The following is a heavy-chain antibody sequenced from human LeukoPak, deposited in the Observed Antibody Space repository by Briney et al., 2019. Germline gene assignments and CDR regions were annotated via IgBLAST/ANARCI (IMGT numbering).Heavy chain of an antibody. V-gene: IGHV3-48*01. CDR2: ISSSSSTI. J-gene: IGHJ4*02. D-gene: IGHD3-10*01. CDR1: GFTFSSYN. CDR3: ARDRGTMVRGSGIDY. Sequence: GGSLRLSCAASGFTFSSYNMNWVRQAPGKGLEWVSYISSSSSTIYYADSVKGRFTISRDDAKNSLYLQMNSLRAEDTAVYYCARDRGTMVRGSGIDYWGQGTLVTVSS.